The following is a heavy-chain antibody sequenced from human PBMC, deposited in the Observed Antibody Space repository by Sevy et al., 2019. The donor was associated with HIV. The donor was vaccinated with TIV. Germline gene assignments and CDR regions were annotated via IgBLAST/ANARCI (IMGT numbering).Heavy chain of an antibody. V-gene: IGHV3-15*07. CDR1: GFSFSNAW. J-gene: IGHJ4*02. CDR2: IKSTSDGGTI. D-gene: IGHD6-13*01. Sequence: GGSLRLSCAASGFSFSNAWMNWVRQAPGKGLEWVGRIKSTSDGGTIDYAAPVKGRFTISRDDSKNTLYLQMKSLKTDDTAVYYCVTEGGIAPPGSDDWGQGTLVTVSS. CDR3: VTEGGIAPPGSDD.